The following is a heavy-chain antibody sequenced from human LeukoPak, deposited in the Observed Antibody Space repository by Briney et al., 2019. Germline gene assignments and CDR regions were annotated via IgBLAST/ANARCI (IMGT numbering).Heavy chain of an antibody. D-gene: IGHD6-19*01. CDR1: GFTVSSTY. Sequence: PGGSLRLSCAASGFTVSSTYMSWVRQAPGKGLEWVSVIYSGGSTYYADSVKGRFTISRDNSKNTLYLQMNSLRAEDTAVYYCARPHSDSSGWYNYYYYGMDVWGQGTTVTVSS. CDR3: ARPHSDSSGWYNYYYYGMDV. J-gene: IGHJ6*02. CDR2: IYSGGST. V-gene: IGHV3-53*01.